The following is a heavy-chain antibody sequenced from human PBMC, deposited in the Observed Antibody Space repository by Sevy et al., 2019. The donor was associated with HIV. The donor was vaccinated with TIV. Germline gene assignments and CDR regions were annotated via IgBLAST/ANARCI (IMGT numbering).Heavy chain of an antibody. D-gene: IGHD3-22*01. J-gene: IGHJ4*02. Sequence: GGSLRLSCAASVFTFSSYAMHWVRQAPGKGLEWVAVISYDGSNKYYADSVKGRFTISRDNSKNTLYLQMNSLRAEDTAVYYCAAFQYYYDSSGPYWGQGTLVTVSS. CDR3: AAFQYYYDSSGPY. CDR2: ISYDGSNK. V-gene: IGHV3-30-3*01. CDR1: VFTFSSYA.